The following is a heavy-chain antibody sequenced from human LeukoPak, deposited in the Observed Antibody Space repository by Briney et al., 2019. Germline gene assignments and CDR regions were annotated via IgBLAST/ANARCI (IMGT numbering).Heavy chain of an antibody. Sequence: ASVKVSCKASGGTFSSYAISWVRQAPGQGLEWMGGIIPIFGTANYAQKFQGRVTITTDESTSTAYMELSSLRSEDTAVYYCARAVGYYDSSGYDYYYYYTDVWGKGTTVTVSS. D-gene: IGHD3-22*01. CDR1: GGTFSSYA. CDR2: IIPIFGTA. J-gene: IGHJ6*03. V-gene: IGHV1-69*05. CDR3: ARAVGYYDSSGYDYYYYYTDV.